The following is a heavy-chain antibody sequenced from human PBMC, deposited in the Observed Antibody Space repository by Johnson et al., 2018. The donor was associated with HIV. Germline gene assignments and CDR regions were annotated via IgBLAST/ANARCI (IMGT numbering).Heavy chain of an antibody. Sequence: QVQLVESGGGLVQPGGSLRLSCAASGFTFSDYYMSWIRQAPGKGLEWVSYISYSASSMFYADSLQGRFTISRDNAKNSLYLQMNYLRVEDTAVYYCARADRDSVTYHDAFDIWGQGTMVTVSS. CDR1: GFTFSDYY. D-gene: IGHD1-26*01. V-gene: IGHV3-11*04. CDR2: ISYSASSM. CDR3: ARADRDSVTYHDAFDI. J-gene: IGHJ3*02.